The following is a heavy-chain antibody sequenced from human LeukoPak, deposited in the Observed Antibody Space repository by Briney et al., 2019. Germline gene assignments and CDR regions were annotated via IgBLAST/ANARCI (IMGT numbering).Heavy chain of an antibody. Sequence: SETLSLTCAVYGGSFSGYYWSWIRQPPGKGLECIGEINHSGSTNYNPSLKSRVTISVDTSKNQFSLKLSSVTAADTAVYYCARGCVVVPAATVYWGQGTLVTVSS. J-gene: IGHJ4*02. CDR3: ARGCVVVPAATVY. CDR2: INHSGST. V-gene: IGHV4-34*01. D-gene: IGHD2-2*01. CDR1: GGSFSGYY.